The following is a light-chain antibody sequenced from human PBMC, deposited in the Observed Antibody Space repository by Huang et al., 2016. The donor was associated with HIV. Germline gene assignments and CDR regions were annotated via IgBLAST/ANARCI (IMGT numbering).Light chain of an antibody. CDR3: QQHYSLPLT. J-gene: IGKJ4*01. CDR1: QSLLYNSNNKNY. Sequence: DIVMTQSPDSLAASLGERATINCKSSQSLLYNSNNKNYLVWYQQRPGQPPKLLIYWASTRESGVPDRFSGSGSGTDFTLTISSLQAEDVALYYCQQHYSLPLTFGGGTKVEI. V-gene: IGKV4-1*01. CDR2: WAS.